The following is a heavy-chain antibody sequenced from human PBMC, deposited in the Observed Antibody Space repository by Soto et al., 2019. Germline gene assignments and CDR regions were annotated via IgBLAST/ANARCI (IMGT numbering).Heavy chain of an antibody. CDR1: GVTFSSYE. V-gene: IGHV3-48*03. CDR3: AREREIMITFGGVIVEYGMDV. CDR2: ISSSGSTI. D-gene: IGHD3-16*02. J-gene: IGHJ6*02. Sequence: VQLVESGGGVVQPGRSLRLSCAASGVTFSSYEMNWVRQAPGKGLEWVSYISSSGSTIYYADSVKGRFTISRDNAKNSLYLQMNSLRAEDTAVYYCAREREIMITFGGVIVEYGMDVWGQGTTVTVSS.